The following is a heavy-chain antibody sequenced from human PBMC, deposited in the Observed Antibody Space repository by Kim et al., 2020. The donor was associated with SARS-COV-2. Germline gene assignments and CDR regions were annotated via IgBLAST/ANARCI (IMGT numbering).Heavy chain of an antibody. CDR1: GFTFSTYW. J-gene: IGHJ4*02. D-gene: IGHD7-27*01. CDR2: INNDGKII. V-gene: IGHV3-74*03. CDR3: ARGTGDGC. Sequence: GGSLRLSCAASGFTFSTYWMHWVRLVPEKGLMWVSRINNDGKIITYADSVKGRFTISRDNAKNMLYLQMNSLRAEDTGVYFCARGTGDGCWGQGTLVTVS.